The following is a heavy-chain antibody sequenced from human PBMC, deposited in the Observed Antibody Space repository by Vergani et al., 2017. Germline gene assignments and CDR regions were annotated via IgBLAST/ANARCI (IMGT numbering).Heavy chain of an antibody. CDR2: ISSNGDST. D-gene: IGHD3-9*01. Sequence: EVQLVESGGGLVQPGGSLRLSCAASGFTFSSYAMHWVRQAPGKGREYVSAISSNGDSTYYANSVKGRFTISRDNSKNTLYLQMGSLRAEDMAVYYCARAYDIVTGYYLYYGMDVWGQGTTVTVSS. CDR1: GFTFSSYA. V-gene: IGHV3-64*01. CDR3: ARAYDIVTGYYLYYGMDV. J-gene: IGHJ6*02.